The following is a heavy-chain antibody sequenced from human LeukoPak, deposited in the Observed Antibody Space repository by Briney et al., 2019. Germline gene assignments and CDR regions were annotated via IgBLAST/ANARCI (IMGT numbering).Heavy chain of an antibody. V-gene: IGHV4-30-4*08. CDR3: ARDRKQQLPERDAFDI. CDR1: GGSISSGDYY. D-gene: IGHD6-13*01. CDR2: IYYSGST. Sequence: SETLSLTCTVSGGSISSGDYYWSWIRQPPGTGLEWIGYIYYSGSTYYNPSLKSRVTISVDTSKNQFSLKLSSVTAADTAVYYCARDRKQQLPERDAFDIWGQGTMVTVSS. J-gene: IGHJ3*02.